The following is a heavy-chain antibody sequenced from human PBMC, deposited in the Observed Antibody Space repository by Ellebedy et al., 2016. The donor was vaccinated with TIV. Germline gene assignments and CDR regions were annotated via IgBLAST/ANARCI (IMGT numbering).Heavy chain of an antibody. J-gene: IGHJ6*02. D-gene: IGHD5-18*01. CDR2: IIPIFGTA. Sequence: AASVKVSCKASGGTFSSYAISWVRQAPGQGLEWMGGIIPIFGTANYAQKFQGRVTITADESTSTAYMELSSLRSEDTAVYYCARDRDYSYSYGSPHGMDVWGQGTTVTVSS. CDR3: ARDRDYSYSYGSPHGMDV. CDR1: GGTFSSYA. V-gene: IGHV1-69*13.